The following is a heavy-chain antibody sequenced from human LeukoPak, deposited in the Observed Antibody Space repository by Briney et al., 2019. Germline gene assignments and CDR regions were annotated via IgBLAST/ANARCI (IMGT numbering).Heavy chain of an antibody. CDR2: VRSRGNHFAT. CDR3: TRHGDGYSNWFDP. Sequence: PGGSLRLSCAASGFTFSGSAIHWVRQAPGKGPEWVGRVRSRGNHFATSYAESVKGRFIISRDDSQNTAYLQINSLKTEDSAVYYCTRHGDGYSNWFDPWGQGTLVIVSS. J-gene: IGHJ5*02. CDR1: GFTFSGSA. D-gene: IGHD5-24*01. V-gene: IGHV3-73*01.